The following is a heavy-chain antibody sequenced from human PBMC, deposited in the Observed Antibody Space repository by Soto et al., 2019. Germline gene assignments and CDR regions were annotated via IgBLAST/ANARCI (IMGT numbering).Heavy chain of an antibody. J-gene: IGHJ6*02. CDR3: ARDNPISAGWDV. CDR2: ISSSSSTI. D-gene: IGHD2-21*01. V-gene: IGHV3-48*02. CDR1: GFTLSSYS. Sequence: EVQLVASGGGLVQPGGSLSLSCEASGFTLSSYSMNWARQAPGQGLEWVSYISSSSSTIYYADSVKGRFTISRDNVKNSLYLQMNSLRDEATAVYYCARDNPISAGWDVWGQGTTVTVSS.